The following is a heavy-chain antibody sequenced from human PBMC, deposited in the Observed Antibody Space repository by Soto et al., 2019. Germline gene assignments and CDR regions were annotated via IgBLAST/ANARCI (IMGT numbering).Heavy chain of an antibody. CDR3: AIRDYDFWSGYYPLGPYYYYGMDV. J-gene: IGHJ6*02. V-gene: IGHV4-39*01. CDR1: GGSISSSSYY. CDR2: IYYSGST. D-gene: IGHD3-3*01. Sequence: SETLSLTCTVSGGSISSSSYYWGWIRQPPGKGLEWIGSIYYSGSTYYNPSLKSRVTISVDTSKNQFSLKLSSVTAADTAVYYCAIRDYDFWSGYYPLGPYYYYGMDVWGQGTTVTVSS.